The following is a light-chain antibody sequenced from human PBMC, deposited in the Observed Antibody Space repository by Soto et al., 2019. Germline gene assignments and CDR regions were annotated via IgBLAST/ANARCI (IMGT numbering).Light chain of an antibody. CDR2: GAS. CDR1: QSVIRN. CDR3: QQYYRSSIT. V-gene: IGKV3-15*01. J-gene: IGKJ5*01. Sequence: EIVMTQSPVTLSVSPGETATLSCRASQSVIRNLAWYQQKPGQVPRLLIYGASTRVTGVPARFSGSGSGTEFTLTISSLQPDDFATYYCQQYYRSSITFGQGTRLEIK.